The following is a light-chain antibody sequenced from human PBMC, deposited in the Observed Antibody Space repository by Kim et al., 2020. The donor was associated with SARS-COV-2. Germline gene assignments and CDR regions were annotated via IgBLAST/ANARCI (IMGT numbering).Light chain of an antibody. CDR3: CSYAGSYTLYV. CDR1: SSDVGGYNY. V-gene: IGLV2-11*01. Sequence: QSVTISCPGTSSDVGGYNYVSWYQQHPGKAPKLMIYDVSKRPSGVPDRFSGSKSGNTASLTISGLQAEDEADYYCCSYAGSYTLYVFGTGTKITVL. CDR2: DVS. J-gene: IGLJ1*01.